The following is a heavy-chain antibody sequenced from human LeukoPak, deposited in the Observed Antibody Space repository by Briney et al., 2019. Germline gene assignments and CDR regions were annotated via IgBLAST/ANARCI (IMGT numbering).Heavy chain of an antibody. V-gene: IGHV3-23*01. D-gene: IGHD3-3*01. CDR1: GFTFSSYA. CDR3: AKVIEHYFWSGYYYYMDG. J-gene: IGHJ6*03. CDR2: ISRSGGST. Sequence: PGGSLRLSCAASGFTFSSYAMSWVRQAPGKGLEWVSAISRSGGSTYYADSVKGRFTISRDNSKNTLYLQMNSLRAEDTAVYYCAKVIEHYFWSGYYYYMDGWGKATTVSVSS.